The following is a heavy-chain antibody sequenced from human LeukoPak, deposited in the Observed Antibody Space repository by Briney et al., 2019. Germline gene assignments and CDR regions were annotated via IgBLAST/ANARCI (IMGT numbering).Heavy chain of an antibody. CDR3: ARDAGGYGMDV. D-gene: IGHD2-8*02. CDR1: GFTFSNAW. J-gene: IGHJ6*02. V-gene: IGHV3-66*01. Sequence: PGGSLRLSCAASGFTFSNAWMSWVRQAPGKGLEWASVIYSGGSTYYADSVKGRFTISRDNSKNTLYLQMNSLRAEDTAVYYCARDAGGYGMDVWGQGTTVTVSS. CDR2: IYSGGST.